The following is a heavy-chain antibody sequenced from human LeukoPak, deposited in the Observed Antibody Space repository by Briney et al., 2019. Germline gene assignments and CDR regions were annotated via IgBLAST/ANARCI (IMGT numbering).Heavy chain of an antibody. Sequence: SETLSLTCAVYGGSFNGYYWSWVRQPPGKGLEWIGEINHSGSTNYNPSLKSRVTISVDTSKNQFSLKLSSVTAADTAVYYCARATLFDPWGQGTLVTVSS. V-gene: IGHV4-34*01. CDR3: ARATLFDP. CDR1: GGSFNGYY. CDR2: INHSGST. D-gene: IGHD2/OR15-2a*01. J-gene: IGHJ5*02.